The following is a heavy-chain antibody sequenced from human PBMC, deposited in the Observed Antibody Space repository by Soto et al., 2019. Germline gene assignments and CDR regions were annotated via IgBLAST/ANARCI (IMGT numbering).Heavy chain of an antibody. CDR1: GGSISSYY. V-gene: IGHV4-59*01. D-gene: IGHD7-27*01. CDR3: ASHLRPTNWGGGYFDY. Sequence: SETLSLTCTVSGGSISSYYWSWIRQPPGKGLEWIGYIYYSGSTNYNPSLKSRVTISVDTSKNQFSLKLSSVTAADTAVYYCASHLRPTNWGGGYFDYWGQRPLVTVSS. J-gene: IGHJ4*02. CDR2: IYYSGST.